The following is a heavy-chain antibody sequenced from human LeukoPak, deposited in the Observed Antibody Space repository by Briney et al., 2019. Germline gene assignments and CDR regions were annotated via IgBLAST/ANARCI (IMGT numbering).Heavy chain of an antibody. J-gene: IGHJ3*02. V-gene: IGHV3-30*03. D-gene: IGHD1-26*01. CDR3: AVGLTI. Sequence: PGTSLRLSCAAYGFTFDNYGMHWGRQAPGKGLEWVALISNDGANKYYADSVKGRFTMSRDNSKSTVYLQVNSLRAEDTAVYYCAVGLTIWGQGTMVTVSS. CDR1: GFTFDNYG. CDR2: ISNDGANK.